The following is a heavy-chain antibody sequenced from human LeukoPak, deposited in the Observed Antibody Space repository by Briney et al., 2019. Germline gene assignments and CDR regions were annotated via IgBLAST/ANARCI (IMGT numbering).Heavy chain of an antibody. CDR3: TRAGSGYSFDY. CDR2: LYYSGNT. D-gene: IGHD3-22*01. V-gene: IGHV4-59*01. Sequence: PSQTLSLTCTVSGGSISSYYWSWIRQPPGKGLEWIGYLYYSGNTNYNPSLKSRVTISVDTSKNQFSLKLGSVTAADTAVYYCTRAGSGYSFDYWGQGTLVTVSS. CDR1: GGSISSYY. J-gene: IGHJ4*02.